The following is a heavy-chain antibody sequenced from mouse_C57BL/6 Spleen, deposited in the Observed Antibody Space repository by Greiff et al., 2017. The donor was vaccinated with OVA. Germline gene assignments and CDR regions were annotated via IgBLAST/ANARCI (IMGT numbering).Heavy chain of an antibody. CDR2: INPGSGGT. Sequence: QVQLQQSGAELVRPGTSVKVSCKASGYAFTNYLIEWVKQRPGQGLEWIGVINPGSGGTNYNEKFKGKATLTADKSSSTAYRQLSSLTSEDSAVYFCAREDYYGSPYYAMDYWGQGTSVTVSS. CDR3: AREDYYGSPYYAMDY. CDR1: GYAFTNYL. V-gene: IGHV1-54*01. D-gene: IGHD1-1*01. J-gene: IGHJ4*01.